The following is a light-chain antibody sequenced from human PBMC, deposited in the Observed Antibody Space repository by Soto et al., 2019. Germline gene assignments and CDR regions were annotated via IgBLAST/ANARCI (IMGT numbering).Light chain of an antibody. Sequence: DVVMTQSPLSLPVTLGQPASISCRSSQSLVHNNGNTYLAWFQQRPGQSPRRLIYQVSNRDSGVPDRFSGSGSGTDFTLKISRVEAEDFGVYHCMQGTHGPHTFXQGTKVDIK. V-gene: IGKV2-30*02. CDR3: MQGTHGPHT. J-gene: IGKJ2*01. CDR2: QVS. CDR1: QSLVHNNGNTY.